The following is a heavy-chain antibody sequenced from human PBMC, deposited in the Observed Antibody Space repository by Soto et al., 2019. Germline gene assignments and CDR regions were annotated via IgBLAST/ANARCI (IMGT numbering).Heavy chain of an antibody. Sequence: ESLRISCRSAGESFTRYWISWVRQMPGKGLEWMGRIDPSDSYTNYSPSFQGHVTISADKSISTAYLQWSSLKASDTAMYYCARHPILSQYSSSWYIDYWGQGTLVTV. D-gene: IGHD6-13*01. J-gene: IGHJ4*02. CDR2: IDPSDSYT. CDR1: GESFTRYW. CDR3: ARHPILSQYSSSWYIDY. V-gene: IGHV5-10-1*01.